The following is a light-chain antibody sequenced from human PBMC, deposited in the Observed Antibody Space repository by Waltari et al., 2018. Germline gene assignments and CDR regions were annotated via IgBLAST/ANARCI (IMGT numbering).Light chain of an antibody. CDR1: QSVFNY. CDR2: DTS. J-gene: IGKJ4*01. Sequence: EFVLTPSPVTLSLSAGERATLSCRARQSVFNYLAWYQQKPGQAPRLLIYDTSKRATGIPPRFSGSGSGIDFTLTICNLEAEDFALYYCQQCSLLPLTFGGGTKVEIK. V-gene: IGKV3-11*01. CDR3: QQCSLLPLT.